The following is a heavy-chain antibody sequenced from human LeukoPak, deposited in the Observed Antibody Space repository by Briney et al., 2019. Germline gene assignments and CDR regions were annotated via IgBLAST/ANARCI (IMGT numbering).Heavy chain of an antibody. D-gene: IGHD3-10*01. CDR1: GFTFSTYW. V-gene: IGHV3-30*03. CDR2: ISYDGSNK. J-gene: IGHJ4*02. CDR3: ARAPVWFGEWFFDY. Sequence: GGSLRLPCAASGFTFSTYWMSWVRQAPGKGLEWVAVISYDGSNKDYADSVKGRFTISRDNSKNTLYLQMNSLRAEDTAVYYCARAPVWFGEWFFDYWGQGTLVTVSS.